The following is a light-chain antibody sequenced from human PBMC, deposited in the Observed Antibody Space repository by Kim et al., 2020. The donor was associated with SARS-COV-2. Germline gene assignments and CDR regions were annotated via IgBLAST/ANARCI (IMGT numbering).Light chain of an antibody. J-gene: IGLJ3*02. V-gene: IGLV2-8*01. CDR1: SSNGGDYPS. CDR2: EVK. Sequence: GQSVSISSGGISSNGGDYPSCSWHHQHPGTTPTLFIYEVKHRPSGDPDRCSGSKAGNTASLTVSRTQAEDEYDYYCSSCAGSTNLVFGGGTKLTVL. CDR3: SSCAGSTNLV.